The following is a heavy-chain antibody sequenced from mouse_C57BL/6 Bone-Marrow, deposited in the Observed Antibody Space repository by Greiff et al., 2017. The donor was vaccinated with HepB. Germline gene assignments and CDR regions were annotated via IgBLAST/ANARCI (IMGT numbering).Heavy chain of an antibody. J-gene: IGHJ4*01. CDR2: ISSGGDYI. Sequence: EVKLVESGAGLVKPGGSLKLSCAASGFTFSSYAMSWVRQTPEKWLEWVAYISSGGDYIYYADNVKGRFTISRDNATNTLYLHMSSLKSEDTAMYYCTRDIIYRYYAMGDWGQGTSVTVSS. D-gene: IGHD1-3*01. CDR3: TRDIIYRYYAMGD. CDR1: GFTFSSYA. V-gene: IGHV5-9-1*02.